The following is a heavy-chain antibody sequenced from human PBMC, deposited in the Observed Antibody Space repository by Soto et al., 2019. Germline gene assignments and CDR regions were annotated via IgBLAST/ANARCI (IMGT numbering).Heavy chain of an antibody. Sequence: SVKVSCKASGGTFSSYAISWVRQAPGQGLEWMGGIIPIFGTANYAQKFQGRVTITADESTSTAYMELSSLRSEDTAVYYCALGIGEAAANITYYYYGMDVWGQGTTVTVSS. CDR3: ALGIGEAAANITYYYYGMDV. CDR2: IIPIFGTA. J-gene: IGHJ6*02. V-gene: IGHV1-69*13. D-gene: IGHD2-2*01. CDR1: GGTFSSYA.